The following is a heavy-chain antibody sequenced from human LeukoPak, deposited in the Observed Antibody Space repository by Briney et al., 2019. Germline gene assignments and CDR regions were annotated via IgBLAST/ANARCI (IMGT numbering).Heavy chain of an antibody. CDR3: ARVPGYYYGSGYYYYMDV. V-gene: IGHV3-48*01. Sequence: TGGSLRLSCAASGFTFSSYSMNWVRQAPGKGLEWVSYISSSSSTIYYADSVKGRFTISRDNAKNSLYLQMNSLRAEDTAVYYCARVPGYYYGSGYYYYMDVWGKGTTVTVSS. CDR2: ISSSSSTI. J-gene: IGHJ6*03. CDR1: GFTFSSYS. D-gene: IGHD3-10*01.